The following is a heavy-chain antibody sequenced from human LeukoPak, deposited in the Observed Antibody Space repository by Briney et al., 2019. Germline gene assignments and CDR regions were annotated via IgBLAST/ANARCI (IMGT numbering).Heavy chain of an antibody. D-gene: IGHD6-19*01. Sequence: GGSLRLSCAASGFTFSSYGMHWVRQAPGKGLEWVAVISYDGSNKYYTDSVKGRFTISRDNSKNTLYLQMNSLRVEDTAVYYCAKDELLAVAATGYWGQGTLVTVSS. J-gene: IGHJ4*02. CDR3: AKDELLAVAATGY. V-gene: IGHV3-30*18. CDR2: ISYDGSNK. CDR1: GFTFSSYG.